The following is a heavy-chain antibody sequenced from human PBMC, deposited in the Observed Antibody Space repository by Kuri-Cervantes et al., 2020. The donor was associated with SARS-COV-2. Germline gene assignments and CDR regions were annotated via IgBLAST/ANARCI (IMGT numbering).Heavy chain of an antibody. V-gene: IGHV3-53*05. CDR1: GFTVSSNY. D-gene: IGHD3-3*01. CDR3: ASDRAGDTIFGVVIDY. CDR2: IYSGGST. Sequence: GESLKISCAASGFTVSSNYMSWVRQAPGKGLEWVSVIYSGGSTYYADSVKGRFTISGDNSKNTLYLQMNSLRAEDTAVYYCASDRAGDTIFGVVIDYWGQGTLVTVSS. J-gene: IGHJ4*02.